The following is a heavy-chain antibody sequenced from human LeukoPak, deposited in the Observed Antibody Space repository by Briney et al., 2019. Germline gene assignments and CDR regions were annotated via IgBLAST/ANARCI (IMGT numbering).Heavy chain of an antibody. CDR3: ARELGGYDSL. V-gene: IGHV1-46*01. CDR2: INPSGGST. CDR1: GYTFTTYY. D-gene: IGHD5-12*01. Sequence: EASVKVSCTASGYTFTTYYIHWVRQAPGQGLEWMGIINPSGGSTRYAQKFQGRVTMTRDTSTSTVYMEVSSLRSEDTAVYYCARELGGYDSLWGQGTLVTVSS. J-gene: IGHJ4*02.